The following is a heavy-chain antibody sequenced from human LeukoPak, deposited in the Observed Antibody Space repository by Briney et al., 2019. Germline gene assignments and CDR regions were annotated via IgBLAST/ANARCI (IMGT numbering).Heavy chain of an antibody. CDR1: GFTFSSYG. Sequence: PGGSLRLSCAASGFTFSSYGMHWVRQPAGKGLEWVSAIGPAGDTYCPGSVKGRFTVSRENAKSSLYLQMNSLSAGDTAVYYCARGYSGSLDYWGQGTVVTVSS. CDR2: IGPAGDT. CDR3: ARGYSGSLDY. V-gene: IGHV3-13*01. D-gene: IGHD2-21*01. J-gene: IGHJ4*02.